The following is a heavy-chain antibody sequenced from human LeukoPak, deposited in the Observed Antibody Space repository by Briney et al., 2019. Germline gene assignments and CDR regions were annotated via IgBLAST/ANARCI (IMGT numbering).Heavy chain of an antibody. V-gene: IGHV4-38-2*02. Sequence: SETLSLTCKVSGYPIGLDYYWVWTRQAPGRGLQWIGGFHRGRIQYNSALKSRVTISIDSSKNQFSLRMWPVTAADTAFYFCARAHSSYESGNGYPNLGWLDPWGQGALVTVSS. CDR1: GYPIGLDYY. CDR2: FHRGRI. CDR3: ARAHSSYESGNGYPNLGWLDP. D-gene: IGHD5-24*01. J-gene: IGHJ5*02.